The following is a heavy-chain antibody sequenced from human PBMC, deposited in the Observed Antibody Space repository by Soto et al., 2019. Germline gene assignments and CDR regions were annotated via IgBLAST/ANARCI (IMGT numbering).Heavy chain of an antibody. CDR3: ARQSEDLTSNFDY. CDR2: ISSTTNYI. J-gene: IGHJ4*02. CDR1: GFTFTRYS. Sequence: EVQLVESGGGLVKPGGSLRLSCAASGFTFTRYSMNWVRQAPGKGLEWVSSISSTTNYIYYADSMKGRFTVSRDNAKNSVYLEMNSLSAEDTAVYYCARQSEDLTSNFDYWGQGTLFTFSS. V-gene: IGHV3-21*01.